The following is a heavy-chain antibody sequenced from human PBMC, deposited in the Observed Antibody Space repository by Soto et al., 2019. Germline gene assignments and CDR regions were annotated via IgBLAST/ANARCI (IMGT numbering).Heavy chain of an antibody. CDR2: IYYSGST. V-gene: IGHV4-39*01. Sequence: QLQLQESGPGLVKPSETLSLTCTVSGGSISSSSYYWGWIRQPPGKGLEWIGIIYYSGSTYYNPSLKSLLPISVDTSKNQFSLKLSSVTAADTAVYYCARYRIRYFDWLPTYFDYWGQGTLVNVSS. D-gene: IGHD3-9*01. J-gene: IGHJ4*02. CDR3: ARYRIRYFDWLPTYFDY. CDR1: GGSISSSSYY.